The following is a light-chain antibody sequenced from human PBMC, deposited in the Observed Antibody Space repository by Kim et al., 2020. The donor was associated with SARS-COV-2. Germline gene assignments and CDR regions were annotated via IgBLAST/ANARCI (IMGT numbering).Light chain of an antibody. CDR3: SSYTGAGTVV. Sequence: GQSITISCPGTSGDIGGYNFVSWYQQRPGKAPQLMIHEVTNRPSGVSNRFSGSKSGNTASLTISGLQAEDEGDYHCSSYTGAGTVVFGGGTQLTVL. CDR2: EVT. V-gene: IGLV2-14*01. J-gene: IGLJ2*01. CDR1: SGDIGGYNF.